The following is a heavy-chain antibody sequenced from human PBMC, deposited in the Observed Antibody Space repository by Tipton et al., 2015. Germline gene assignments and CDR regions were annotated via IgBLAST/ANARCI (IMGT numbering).Heavy chain of an antibody. CDR1: GLNFNVYM. CDR3: ARTLPFSSSGKFFDP. Sequence: SLRLSCAASGLNFNVYMMNWVRQAPGKGLEWVSEISPAGGTKYYADSVKGRFTISRDNADNSLFLQMNNLTDDDTAIYYCARTLPFSSSGKFFDPWGQGTLVTVSS. J-gene: IGHJ5*02. D-gene: IGHD3-10*01. CDR2: ISPAGGTK. V-gene: IGHV3-48*02.